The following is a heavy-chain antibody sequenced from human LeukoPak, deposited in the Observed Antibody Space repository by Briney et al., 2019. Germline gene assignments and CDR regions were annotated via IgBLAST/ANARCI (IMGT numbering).Heavy chain of an antibody. Sequence: GGALRLSCAASGLTFISYWMHWVRQAPGRGLVWVSRINSGGGSTIYAGSVRGRFALPRDNAENTLYLQMNSLRAEDTAVYYCARDRSYLVDSWGQGTLVTVSS. V-gene: IGHV3-74*01. D-gene: IGHD3-16*02. J-gene: IGHJ4*02. CDR2: INSGGGST. CDR3: ARDRSYLVDS. CDR1: GLTFISYW.